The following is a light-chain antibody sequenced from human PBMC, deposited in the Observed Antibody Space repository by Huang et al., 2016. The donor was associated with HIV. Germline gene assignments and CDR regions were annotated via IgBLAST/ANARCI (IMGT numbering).Light chain of an antibody. CDR1: PSVSSN. J-gene: IGKJ3*01. V-gene: IGKV3-15*01. CDR2: GAS. CDR3: QQYNNWPLFT. Sequence: EIVMTQSPATLSVSPGERATLSCRASPSVSSNLAWYQQKPGQSPRRLIYGASTRATGIPAKFGGSGSGTEFTLTISRLQSEDSAIYYCQQYNNWPLFTFGPGTKVDIK.